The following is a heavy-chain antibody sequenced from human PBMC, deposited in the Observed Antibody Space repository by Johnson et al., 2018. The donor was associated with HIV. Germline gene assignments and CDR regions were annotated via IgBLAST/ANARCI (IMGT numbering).Heavy chain of an antibody. J-gene: IGHJ3*02. CDR1: EFTFKDYY. Sequence: QVQLVESGGGSVKPGGSLRLSCAASEFTFKDYYMNWIRQAPGKGLEWVSYISSSGSTIYYADSVKGRFTISRDNAKNSLYLQMNSLRAEDTAVYYCARGRGLQFLEWPTGLWSAFDIWVQGTMVTVSS. CDR3: ARGRGLQFLEWPTGLWSAFDI. CDR2: ISSSGSTI. D-gene: IGHD3-3*01. V-gene: IGHV3-11*04.